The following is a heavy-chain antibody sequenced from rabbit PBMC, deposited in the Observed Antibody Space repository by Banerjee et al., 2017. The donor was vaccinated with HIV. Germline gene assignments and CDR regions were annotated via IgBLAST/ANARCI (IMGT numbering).Heavy chain of an antibody. CDR1: GFSFSSSYW. D-gene: IGHD6-1*01. V-gene: IGHV1S45*01. J-gene: IGHJ4*01. CDR3: ARGTGYAGYGYATAYFTL. Sequence: QEQVEESGGGLVQPEGSLTLTCTASGFSFSSSYWIYWVRQAPGKGLEWIACIWTSGGTTVYASWAKGRFTISKTSSTTVTLQMPSLTAADTATYFCARGTGYAGYGYATAYFTLWGQGTLVTVS. CDR2: IWTSGGTT.